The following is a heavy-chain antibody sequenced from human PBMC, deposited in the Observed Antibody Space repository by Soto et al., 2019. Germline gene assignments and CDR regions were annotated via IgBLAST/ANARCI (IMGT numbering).Heavy chain of an antibody. Sequence: QVQLVESGGGVVQPGRSLRLSCAASGFTFGSYGMHWVRQAPGKGLEWVAVTSNDGSNKYYADSVKGRFTISRDNSKNTLYLQMNSLRAEDTAVYYCAKGSTAMTYFDYWGQGTLVTVSS. J-gene: IGHJ4*02. V-gene: IGHV3-30*18. CDR3: AKGSTAMTYFDY. CDR2: TSNDGSNK. D-gene: IGHD5-18*01. CDR1: GFTFGSYG.